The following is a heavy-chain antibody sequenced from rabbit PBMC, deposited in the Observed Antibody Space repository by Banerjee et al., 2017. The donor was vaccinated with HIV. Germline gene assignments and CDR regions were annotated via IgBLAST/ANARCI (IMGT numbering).Heavy chain of an antibody. CDR1: GFDFSSSYD. D-gene: IGHD1-1*01. CDR3: ARYAYGISSGDPFNL. J-gene: IGHJ4*01. V-gene: IGHV1S40*01. Sequence: QQLVESGGDLVKPGASLTLTCTASGFDFSSSYDMCWVRQAPGKGLEWIACIYTISGSTYYASWAKGRSTISKTSSTTVTLQMTSLTAADTATYFCARYAYGISSGDPFNLWGPGTLVTVS. CDR2: IYTISGST.